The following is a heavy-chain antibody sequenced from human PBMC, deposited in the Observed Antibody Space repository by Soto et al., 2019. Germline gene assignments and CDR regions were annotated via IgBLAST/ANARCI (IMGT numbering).Heavy chain of an antibody. V-gene: IGHV1-8*01. Sequence: ASVKVSCKASGYTFTSYDINWVRQATGQGLEWMGWMNPNSGNTGYAQKFQGRVTMTRNTSISTAYMELSSLRSEDTAVYYCATSSGWTHYFDYWGQGTLVTVSS. CDR2: MNPNSGNT. CDR3: ATSSGWTHYFDY. J-gene: IGHJ4*02. CDR1: GYTFTSYD. D-gene: IGHD6-19*01.